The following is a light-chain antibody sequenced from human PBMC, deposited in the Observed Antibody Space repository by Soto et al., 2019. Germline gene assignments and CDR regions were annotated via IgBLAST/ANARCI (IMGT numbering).Light chain of an antibody. CDR2: GAS. Sequence: EIVLTQSPGTLSLSPGERATLSCRASQSVSSTYLAWYQQKPGQAPRLLIYGASSRATGIPDRFTGSGSGTDFTLTISRLEPEDFAVYYCQQYGNSPSWTFGQGTNVDI. CDR1: QSVSSTY. V-gene: IGKV3-20*01. J-gene: IGKJ1*01. CDR3: QQYGNSPSWT.